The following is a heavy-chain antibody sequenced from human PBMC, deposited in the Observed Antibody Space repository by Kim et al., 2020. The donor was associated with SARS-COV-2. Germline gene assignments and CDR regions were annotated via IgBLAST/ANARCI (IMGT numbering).Heavy chain of an antibody. CDR2: IYYSGST. V-gene: IGHV4-39*01. CDR3: ARKEDGGAYYDSSGYRSKPNTYYYGMDV. J-gene: IGHJ6*02. D-gene: IGHD3-22*01. Sequence: SETLSLTCTVSGGSISSSSYYWGWIRQPPGKGLEWIGSIYYSGSTYYNPSLKSRVTISVDTSKNQFSLKLSSVTAADTAVYYCARKEDGGAYYDSSGYRSKPNTYYYGMDVWGQGTTVTVSS. CDR1: GGSISSSSYY.